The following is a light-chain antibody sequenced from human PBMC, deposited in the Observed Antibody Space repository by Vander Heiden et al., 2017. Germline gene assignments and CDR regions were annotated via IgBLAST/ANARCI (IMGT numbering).Light chain of an antibody. Sequence: EVVLTPSPGTLSLSPGERATLSCRASQSVSTYLGWYQQKPGQAPRLLIDGASSRATGIPDRFSGSGSGTDFTLTISRLEPEDCAVYYCQQYGSSWYTFGQGTKLEIK. CDR3: QQYGSSWYT. CDR2: GAS. J-gene: IGKJ2*01. CDR1: QSVSTY. V-gene: IGKV3-20*01.